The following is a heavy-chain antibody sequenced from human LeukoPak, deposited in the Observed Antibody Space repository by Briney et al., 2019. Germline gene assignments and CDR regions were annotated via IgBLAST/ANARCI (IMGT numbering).Heavy chain of an antibody. Sequence: PSETLSLTCAVSGGSISSGGYSWSWIRQPPGKGLEWIGYIYHSGSTYYNPSLKSRVTISIDRSKNQFSLKLSSVTAADTAVYYCARGSSGWYWDYWGQGTLVTVSS. CDR2: IYHSGST. J-gene: IGHJ4*02. CDR3: ARGSSGWYWDY. D-gene: IGHD6-19*01. CDR1: GGSISSGGYS. V-gene: IGHV4-30-2*01.